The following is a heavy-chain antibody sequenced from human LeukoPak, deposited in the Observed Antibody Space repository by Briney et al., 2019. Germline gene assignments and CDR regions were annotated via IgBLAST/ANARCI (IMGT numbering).Heavy chain of an antibody. CDR3: AREGITAADTNWSDP. CDR2: ISAYNGNT. V-gene: IGHV1-18*01. D-gene: IGHD6-13*01. Sequence: ASVKVSCKASGYTFTSYGISWVRQAPGQGLEWMGWISAYNGNTNYAQKLQGRVTMATDTSTSTAYMELRSLRSDDTAVYYCAREGITAADTNWSDPWGQGTLVTVSS. J-gene: IGHJ5*02. CDR1: GYTFTSYG.